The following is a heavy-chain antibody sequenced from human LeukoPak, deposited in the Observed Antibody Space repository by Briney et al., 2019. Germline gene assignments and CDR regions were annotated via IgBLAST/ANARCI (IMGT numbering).Heavy chain of an antibody. Sequence: AAAVKVSRKASVYTLTRYHIHWVVQAPGQGGAWVGWIHPNSGGTNYAQKFQGRVTMTRDTSISTAYMELSRLRSDDTAVYYCARGTDDFWSGSTPPRYYYYGMDVWGQGTTVTVSS. J-gene: IGHJ6*02. V-gene: IGHV1-2*03. CDR2: IHPNSGGT. D-gene: IGHD3-3*01. CDR3: ARGTDDFWSGSTPPRYYYYGMDV. CDR1: VYTLTRYH.